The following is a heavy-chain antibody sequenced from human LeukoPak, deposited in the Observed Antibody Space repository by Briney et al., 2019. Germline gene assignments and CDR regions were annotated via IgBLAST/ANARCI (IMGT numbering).Heavy chain of an antibody. D-gene: IGHD5-24*01. J-gene: IGHJ6*04. CDR3: AREEGEVATILDV. Sequence: GGSLRLSCAASGFTFSSYWMSWVRQAPGKGLEWVANIKQDGSEKYYVDSVKGRFTISRDNAKNSLYLQMNSLRAEDTAVYYCAREEGEVATILDVWGKGTTVTVSS. CDR2: IKQDGSEK. V-gene: IGHV3-7*01. CDR1: GFTFSSYW.